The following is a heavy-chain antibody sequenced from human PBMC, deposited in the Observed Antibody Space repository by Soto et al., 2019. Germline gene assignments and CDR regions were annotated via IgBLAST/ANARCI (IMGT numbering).Heavy chain of an antibody. CDR3: AIYSSGWYPLDY. CDR2: ISYGGSNK. J-gene: IGHJ4*02. D-gene: IGHD6-19*01. Sequence: QVQLVESGGGVVQPGRSLRLSCAASGFTFSSYGMHWVRQAPGKGLEWVAVISYGGSNKYYADSVKGRFTISRDNSKNTLYLQMNSRRAEDTAVYYCAIYSSGWYPLDYWGQGTLVTVSS. CDR1: GFTFSSYG. V-gene: IGHV3-30*03.